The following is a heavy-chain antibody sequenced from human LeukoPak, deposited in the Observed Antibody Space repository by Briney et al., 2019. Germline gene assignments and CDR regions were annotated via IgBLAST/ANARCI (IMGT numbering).Heavy chain of an antibody. CDR3: ARGEGYCSSTSCYPFDP. D-gene: IGHD2-2*01. CDR2: INHSGST. Sequence: SETLSLTCAVYGGSFSDYSWTWIRQPPGKGLQWIGEINHSGSTNYNPSLKSRVTISVDTSKNQFSLKLSSVTAADTAVYYCARGEGYCSSTSCYPFDPWGQGTLVTVSS. CDR1: GGSFSDYS. J-gene: IGHJ5*02. V-gene: IGHV4-34*01.